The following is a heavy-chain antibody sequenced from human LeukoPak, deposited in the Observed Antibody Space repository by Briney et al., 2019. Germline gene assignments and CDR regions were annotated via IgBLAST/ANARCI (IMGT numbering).Heavy chain of an antibody. V-gene: IGHV4-39*07. CDR3: ARGRPRDYYYGMDV. J-gene: IGHJ6*02. CDR1: GGSISSNAYY. Sequence: PSETLSLTCTVSGGSISSNAYYWAWIRQPPRKGLEWIGSIYSSVSTYYNPSLKSRVTISVDTSKNQFSLKLSSVTAADTAVYYCARGRPRDYYYGMDVWGQGTTVTVSS. D-gene: IGHD6-25*01. CDR2: IYSSVST.